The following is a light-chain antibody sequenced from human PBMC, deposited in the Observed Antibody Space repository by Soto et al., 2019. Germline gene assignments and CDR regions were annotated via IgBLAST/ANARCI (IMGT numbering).Light chain of an antibody. CDR3: QQLKCVPST. J-gene: IGKJ5*01. Sequence: IQMTQSPSSLSASRGDRVAITCRASQIVXNSLAWFQQEPGKPPKLLXGYASTLQSGGPSRFSGSGSETDFTLTITSLQPEDFANYYCQQLKCVPSTFGQGTRLEI. V-gene: IGKV1-27*01. CDR2: YAS. CDR1: QIVXNS.